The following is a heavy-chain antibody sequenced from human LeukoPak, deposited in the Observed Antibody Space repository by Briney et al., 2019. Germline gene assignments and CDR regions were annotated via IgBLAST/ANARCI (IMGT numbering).Heavy chain of an antibody. Sequence: GGSLRLSCAASGFTFSSSAMSWVRQVPGKGLEWVSGISASGGSTYYADSVRGRFTISRENSKNTLYVQMNSLRDEDTAVYYFAKDQRWESPHYLDSWGQGTLVTVSS. CDR2: ISASGGST. D-gene: IGHD1-26*01. J-gene: IGHJ4*02. V-gene: IGHV3-23*01. CDR1: GFTFSSSA. CDR3: AKDQRWESPHYLDS.